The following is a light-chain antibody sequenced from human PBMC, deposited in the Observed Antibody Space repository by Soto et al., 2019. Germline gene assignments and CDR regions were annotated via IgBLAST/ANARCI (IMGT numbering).Light chain of an antibody. CDR1: SSDVGSYNL. Sequence: QSALTQPASVPGSPGQSITISCTGTSSDVGSYNLISWYQQYPGKAPKLMIYEVSKRPSGVSNRFSGSKSGNTASLTISGLQAEDEADYYCCSYAGSSTFYVFGTGTKLTVL. CDR2: EVS. V-gene: IGLV2-23*02. CDR3: CSYAGSSTFYV. J-gene: IGLJ1*01.